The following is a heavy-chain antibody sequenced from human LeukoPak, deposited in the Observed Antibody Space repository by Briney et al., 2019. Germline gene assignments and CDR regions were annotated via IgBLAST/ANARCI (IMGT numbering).Heavy chain of an antibody. J-gene: IGHJ4*02. D-gene: IGHD2-8*01. CDR1: GFTFSSYS. Sequence: GGSLRLSCAATGFTFSSYSMSWVRQAPGKGLEWVSAIIGSDGSTYYADSVKGRFTISRDNSKNTLYLQMNSLIAERPAVSYCAKDLSPGVYWGQGTLVTVSS. V-gene: IGHV3-23*01. CDR2: IIGSDGST. CDR3: AKDLSPGVY.